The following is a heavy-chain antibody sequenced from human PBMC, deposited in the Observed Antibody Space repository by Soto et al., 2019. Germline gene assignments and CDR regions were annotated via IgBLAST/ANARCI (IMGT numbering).Heavy chain of an antibody. D-gene: IGHD3-9*01. V-gene: IGHV3-30-3*01. CDR2: ISYDGSNK. CDR1: GFTFSSYA. J-gene: IGHJ4*02. Sequence: QVQLVESGGGVVQPGRSLRLSCAASGFTFSSYAMHWVRQAPGKGLEWVAVISYDGSNKYYADSVKGRFTISRDNSKNTLYLQMNSLRAEDTAVYYCARTHILTGWYYFDYWGQGPLVTVSS. CDR3: ARTHILTGWYYFDY.